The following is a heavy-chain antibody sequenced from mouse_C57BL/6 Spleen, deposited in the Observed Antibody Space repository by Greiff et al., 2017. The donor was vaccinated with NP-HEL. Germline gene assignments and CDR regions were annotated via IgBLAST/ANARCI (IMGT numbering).Heavy chain of an antibody. CDR3: VRSPPTITTVYAMDY. Sequence: EVQRVESGGGLVQPKGSLKLSCAASGFSFNTYAMNWVRQAPGKGLEWVARIRSKSNNYATYYADSVKDRFTISRAESESMLYLQMNNLKTEDTAMYYCVRSPPTITTVYAMDYWGQGTSVTVSS. J-gene: IGHJ4*01. V-gene: IGHV10-1*01. D-gene: IGHD1-1*01. CDR1: GFSFNTYA. CDR2: IRSKSNNYAT.